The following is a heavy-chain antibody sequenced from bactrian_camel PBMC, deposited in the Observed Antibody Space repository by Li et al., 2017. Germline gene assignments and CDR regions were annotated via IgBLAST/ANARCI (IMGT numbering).Heavy chain of an antibody. J-gene: IGHJ4*01. D-gene: IGHD5*01. CDR2: ISTGAGNT. V-gene: IGHV3S1*01. CDR1: VDTIGRYC. Sequence: HVQLVESGGGTVQPGGSLRLSCVASVDTIGRYCMAWFRQAPGVGLEWVSGISTGAGNTFYADSAKGRFTISRDNAKNTLYLQMNSLKTEDTGVYYCAATDGWVPSSLGQGTQVTVS.